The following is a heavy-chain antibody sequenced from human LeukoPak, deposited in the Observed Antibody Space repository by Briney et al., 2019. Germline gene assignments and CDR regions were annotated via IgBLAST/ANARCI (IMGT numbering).Heavy chain of an antibody. J-gene: IGHJ4*02. CDR3: AKDMGYDSRGYCDY. D-gene: IGHD3-22*01. V-gene: IGHV3-23*01. CDR2: ISGSGGST. Sequence: HPGGSLRLSCAASGFTFSSYAMSWVRQAPGKGLEWVSAISGSGGSTYYADSVKGRFTISRDNSKNTLYLQMNSLRAEDTAVYYCAKDMGYDSRGYCDYWGQGTLVTVSS. CDR1: GFTFSSYA.